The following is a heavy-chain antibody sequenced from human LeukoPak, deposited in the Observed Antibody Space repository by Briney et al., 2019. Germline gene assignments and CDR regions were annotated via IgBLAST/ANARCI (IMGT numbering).Heavy chain of an antibody. Sequence: PGGSVRLSCVASGFTFSGHWMHWVRQVPGKGLVAVARIAPDGSATTYADSVKGRFTISRDNAKNTLYLEMNSLTAEDTALYYCTRCGYYNGYDYWGQGTLVTVSS. V-gene: IGHV3-74*03. J-gene: IGHJ4*02. D-gene: IGHD3-10*01. CDR2: IAPDGSAT. CDR3: TRCGYYNGYDY. CDR1: GFTFSGHW.